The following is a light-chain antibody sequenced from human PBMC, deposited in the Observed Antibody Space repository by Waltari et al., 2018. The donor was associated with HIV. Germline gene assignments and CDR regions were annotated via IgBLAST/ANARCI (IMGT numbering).Light chain of an antibody. Sequence: QSVLTQPPSASGTPGQRVTISCSGSSSNIGSNTVNWYQQLPGTAPKVLIYSANERPSGVPDRFSGSKSGTSASLAISGLQSEDEADYYCSAWDGSLNGWVFGGGTQLTVL. CDR2: SAN. CDR1: SSNIGSNT. J-gene: IGLJ3*02. V-gene: IGLV1-44*01. CDR3: SAWDGSLNGWV.